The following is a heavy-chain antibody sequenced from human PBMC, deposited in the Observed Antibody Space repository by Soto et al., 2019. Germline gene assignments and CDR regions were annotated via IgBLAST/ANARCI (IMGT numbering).Heavy chain of an antibody. D-gene: IGHD2-15*01. CDR2: MSYDETKK. CDR1: GFSLSSYA. J-gene: IGHJ4*02. V-gene: IGHV3-30*18. CDR3: AKDRRDGDFMHILVVDF. Sequence: VQLVESGGGVVQPGGSLRLSCATSGFSLSSYAMHWVRQAPGKGLEWVALMSYDETKKYYADSVKGRFTIARDTSKNTLVLQMNNLRVEDTAVYYCAKDRRDGDFMHILVVDFWGQGALVTVSS.